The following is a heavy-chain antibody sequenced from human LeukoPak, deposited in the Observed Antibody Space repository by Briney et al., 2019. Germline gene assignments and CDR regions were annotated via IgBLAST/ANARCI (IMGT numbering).Heavy chain of an antibody. D-gene: IGHD5-24*01. Sequence: TGGSLRLSCAASGFTLSNAWMTWVRQAPGKGLEWVANIKQDGSKKSYVDSVKGRFTISRDNAKNSLYLQMNSLRAEDTAIYYCTRVGYIDEGIDYWGQGTLVTVSS. CDR3: TRVGYIDEGIDY. CDR2: IKQDGSKK. CDR1: GFTLSNAW. V-gene: IGHV3-7*04. J-gene: IGHJ4*02.